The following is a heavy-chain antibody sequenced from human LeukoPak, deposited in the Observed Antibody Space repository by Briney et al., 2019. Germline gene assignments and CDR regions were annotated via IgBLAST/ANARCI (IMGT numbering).Heavy chain of an antibody. Sequence: GGSLSLSCAASGFAFSSDAMSCVRHTPGEGQEWGSAISGSVGSTYYADSVKGRFTICRDSSKNTLYLQMNSLTAEDRAVYYCAKPPPGAAAYYYYVMDVWGQGTRSPSP. D-gene: IGHD7-27*01. CDR1: GFAFSSDA. CDR3: AKPPPGAAAYYYYVMDV. V-gene: IGHV3-23*01. CDR2: ISGSVGST. J-gene: IGHJ6*02.